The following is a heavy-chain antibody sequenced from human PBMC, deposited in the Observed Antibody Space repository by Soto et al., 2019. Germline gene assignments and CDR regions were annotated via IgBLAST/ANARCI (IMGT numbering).Heavy chain of an antibody. Sequence: ASVKVSCKASGYTFTGYYMHWVRQAPGQGLEWMGWINPNSGGTNYAQKFQGRVTVTRDTSISTAYMELSRLRSDDTAVYYCARGGYSSGWYSRYYYYYGMDVWGQGTTVTVSS. J-gene: IGHJ6*02. CDR1: GYTFTGYY. CDR2: INPNSGGT. CDR3: ARGGYSSGWYSRYYYYYGMDV. D-gene: IGHD6-19*01. V-gene: IGHV1-2*02.